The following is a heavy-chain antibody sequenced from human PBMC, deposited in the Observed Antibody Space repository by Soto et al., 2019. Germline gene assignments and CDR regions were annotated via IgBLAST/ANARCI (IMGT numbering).Heavy chain of an antibody. J-gene: IGHJ5*02. D-gene: IGHD1-7*01. Sequence: QLQLQESGPGLVKPSETLSLTCTVSGGSISSSSYYWGWIRQPPGKGLEWIGSIYYSGSTYYNPSLKSRVTISVDTSKNQFSLKLSSVTAADTAVYYCARHKLELRGVLWFDPWGQGTLVTVSS. V-gene: IGHV4-39*01. CDR3: ARHKLELRGVLWFDP. CDR1: GGSISSSSYY. CDR2: IYYSGST.